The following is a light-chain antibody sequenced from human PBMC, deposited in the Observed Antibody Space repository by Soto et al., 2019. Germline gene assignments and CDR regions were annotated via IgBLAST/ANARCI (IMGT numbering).Light chain of an antibody. V-gene: IGLV2-14*01. J-gene: IGLJ1*01. Sequence: QSVLTQPASVSGSPGQSITISCTGTSSDVGSYHYVSWFQQHPGKAPKLIIFEVSDRPSGVSTRFSGSKSGDTASLTISGLQADDEADYYCSSYTSGRDVYVFGGETKGTVL. CDR2: EVS. CDR1: SSDVGSYHY. CDR3: SSYTSGRDVYV.